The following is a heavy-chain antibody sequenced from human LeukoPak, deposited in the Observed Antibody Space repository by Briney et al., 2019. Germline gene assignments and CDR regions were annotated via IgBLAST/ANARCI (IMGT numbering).Heavy chain of an antibody. D-gene: IGHD3-3*01. V-gene: IGHV3-7*01. CDR1: GFTFSSYW. CDR3: ARETGITIFGVVIPADDY. Sequence: PGGSLRLSCAASGFTFSSYWMSWVRQAPGKGLEWVANIKQDGSEKYYVDSVKGRFTISRDNAKNSLYLQMNSLRAEDTAVYYCARETGITIFGVVIPADDYWGQGTLVTVSS. J-gene: IGHJ4*02. CDR2: IKQDGSEK.